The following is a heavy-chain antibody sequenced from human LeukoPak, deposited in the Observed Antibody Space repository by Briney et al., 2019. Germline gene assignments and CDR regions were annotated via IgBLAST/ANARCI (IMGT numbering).Heavy chain of an antibody. V-gene: IGHV3-23*01. D-gene: IGHD6-13*01. CDR3: AKSDGTFWYDFEY. CDR2: IVGSGGTS. J-gene: IGHJ4*02. Sequence: PGGSLRLSCAASGFTFSSYAMSWVRQAPGKGLEWVSAIVGSGGTSYYADSVKGRFTISRDNSKNTLYLQMNSLRDDDTAVYFCAKSDGTFWYDFEYWGQGTLVTVTS. CDR1: GFTFSSYA.